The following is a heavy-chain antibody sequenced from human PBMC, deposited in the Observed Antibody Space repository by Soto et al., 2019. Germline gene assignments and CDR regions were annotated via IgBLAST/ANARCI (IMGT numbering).Heavy chain of an antibody. CDR3: KREGYCSGGSCYFPSKQYYYYMDV. CDR2: IRSKAYGGTT. CDR1: GFTFGDYA. D-gene: IGHD2-15*01. V-gene: IGHV3-49*03. Sequence: GGSLRLSCTASGFTFGDYAMSWFRQAPGKGLEWVGFIRSKAYGGTTEYAASVKGRFTISRDDSKSIAYLQMNSLKTEDTAVYYCKREGYCSGGSCYFPSKQYYYYMDVWGKGTTVTVSS. J-gene: IGHJ6*03.